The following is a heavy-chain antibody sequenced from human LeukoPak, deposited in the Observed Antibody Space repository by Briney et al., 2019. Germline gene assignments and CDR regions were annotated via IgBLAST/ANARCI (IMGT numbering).Heavy chain of an antibody. J-gene: IGHJ4*02. CDR2: IYYSGST. CDR1: GGSISSYY. CDR3: AREGCGSSTSCYAVDY. V-gene: IGHV4-59*01. D-gene: IGHD2-2*01. Sequence: SETLSLTCTVSGGSISSYYWSWIRQPPGKGLVWIGYIYYSGSTNYNPSLKSRVAISVDTSKNQFSLKLSSVTAADTAVYYCAREGCGSSTSCYAVDYWGQGTLVTVSS.